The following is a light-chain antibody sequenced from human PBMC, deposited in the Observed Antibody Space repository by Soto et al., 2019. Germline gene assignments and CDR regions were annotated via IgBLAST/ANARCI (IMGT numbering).Light chain of an antibody. V-gene: IGKV3-20*01. Sequence: EIVLTQSPGTLSLSPGERATLSCRASQSVSSSYLAWYQQKPGQAPRLLIYGASSRATGIPDRFSGSGSGTDFTLTISRLELEDFAVYYCQKYGSSPPITFGQGTRLEIK. CDR2: GAS. CDR1: QSVSSSY. CDR3: QKYGSSPPIT. J-gene: IGKJ5*01.